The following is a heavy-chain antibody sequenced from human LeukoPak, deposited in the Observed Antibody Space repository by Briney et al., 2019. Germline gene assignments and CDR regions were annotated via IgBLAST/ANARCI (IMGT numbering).Heavy chain of an antibody. Sequence: GGSLRLSCAASGFTFSDYYMSWIRQAPGKGLEWVSYISSSSSYTNYADSVKGRFTISRDNAKISLYLQMNSLRAEDTAVYYCARGYYDILTGFNWFDPWGQGTLVTVSS. J-gene: IGHJ5*02. CDR1: GFTFSDYY. D-gene: IGHD3-9*01. CDR3: ARGYYDILTGFNWFDP. V-gene: IGHV3-11*06. CDR2: ISSSSSYT.